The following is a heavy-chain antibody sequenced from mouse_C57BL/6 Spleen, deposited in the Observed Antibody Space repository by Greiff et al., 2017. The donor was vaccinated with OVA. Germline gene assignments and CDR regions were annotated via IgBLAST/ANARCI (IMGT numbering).Heavy chain of an antibody. V-gene: IGHV1-55*01. CDR2: IYPDSGSP. J-gene: IGHJ4*01. CDR1: GYTFTSYW. D-gene: IGHD1-1*01. CDR3: ARRDYYGSTYDIDD. Sequence: QVQLQQPGAELVKPGASVKMSCKASGYTFTSYWITWVKQRPGQGLAWLGDIYPDSGSPNYNAKFTIKATLTGATSASTAYMKLSSLTSEDSAVYYCARRDYYGSTYDIDDWGTGTSVTASS.